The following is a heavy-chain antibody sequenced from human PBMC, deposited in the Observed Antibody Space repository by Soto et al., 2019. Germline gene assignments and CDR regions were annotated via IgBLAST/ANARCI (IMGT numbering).Heavy chain of an antibody. CDR3: ARCDFGDYVPPLDH. CDR1: GYTFSSYG. Sequence: QVHLMQSGAEVKSPGASVRVSCKASGYTFSSYGVSWVRQTPGQGLEFMGWISVYNGHTNYAQKFQGRVTMTTDTSTSTAYMELRSLRSADTAVYFCARCDFGDYVPPLDHWSQGTLVTVSA. CDR2: ISVYNGHT. D-gene: IGHD4-17*01. J-gene: IGHJ4*02. V-gene: IGHV1-18*01.